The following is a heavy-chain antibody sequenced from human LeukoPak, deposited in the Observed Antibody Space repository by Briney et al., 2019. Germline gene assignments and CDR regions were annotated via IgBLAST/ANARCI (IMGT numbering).Heavy chain of an antibody. CDR1: GGSISSYY. D-gene: IGHD3-22*01. CDR2: IYYSGST. Sequence: SETLSLTCTVSGGSISSYYWSWIRQPPGKGLEWIGYIYYSGSTNYNPSLKSRVTISVDTSKNQFSLKLSSVTAADTAVYYCARHFISDYDSSDSWGQGTLVTVSS. V-gene: IGHV4-59*08. CDR3: ARHFISDYDSSDS. J-gene: IGHJ5*02.